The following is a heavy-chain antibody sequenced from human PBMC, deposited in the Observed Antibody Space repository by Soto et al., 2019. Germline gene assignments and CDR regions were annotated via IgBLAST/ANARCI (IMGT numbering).Heavy chain of an antibody. CDR1: GGTFSSYA. J-gene: IGHJ4*02. CDR3: ARQHDPGVATISGDFGYFDY. CDR2: IIPIFGTA. Sequence: SVKVSCKASGGTFSSYAISWVRQAPGQGLEWMGGIIPIFGTANYAQKFQGRVTITADESTSTAYMELSSLKASDTAMYYCARQHDPGVATISGDFGYFDYWGQGTLVTVSS. V-gene: IGHV1-69*13. D-gene: IGHD5-12*01.